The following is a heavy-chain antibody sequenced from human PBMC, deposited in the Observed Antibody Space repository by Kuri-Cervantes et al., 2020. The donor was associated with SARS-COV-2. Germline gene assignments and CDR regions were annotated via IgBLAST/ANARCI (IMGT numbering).Heavy chain of an antibody. V-gene: IGHV3-21*01. CDR2: ISSSSSYI. CDR3: ARDGPRAYYDFWSGYSEHLNWFDP. Sequence: GGSLRLSCAASGFTFSSYSMNWVRQAPGKGLEWVSSISSSSSYIYYADSVKGQFTISRDNAKNSLYLQMNSLRAEDTAVYYCARDGPRAYYDFWSGYSEHLNWFDPWGQGTLVTVSS. CDR1: GFTFSSYS. J-gene: IGHJ5*02. D-gene: IGHD3-3*01.